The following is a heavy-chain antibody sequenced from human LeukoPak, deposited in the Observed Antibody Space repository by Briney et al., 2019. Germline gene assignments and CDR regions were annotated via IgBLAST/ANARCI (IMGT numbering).Heavy chain of an antibody. J-gene: IGHJ4*02. CDR1: GGSIRSSSYY. CDR3: ARQVVAVAGTGYFDY. V-gene: IGHV4-39*01. D-gene: IGHD6-19*01. CDR2: IYYSGST. Sequence: SETLSLTCTVSGGSIRSSSYYWGWIRQPPGRGLEWIGSIYYSGSTYYNASPKSRGTISVDTSKNQFSLKLNSVTAADTAVYFCARQVVAVAGTGYFDYWGQGTLVTVSS.